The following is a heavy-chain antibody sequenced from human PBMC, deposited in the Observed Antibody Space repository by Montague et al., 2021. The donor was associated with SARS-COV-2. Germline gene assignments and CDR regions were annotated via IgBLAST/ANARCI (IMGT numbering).Heavy chain of an antibody. J-gene: IGHJ6*02. CDR1: GGSISSSNW. V-gene: IGHV4-4*02. CDR2: IYHSGST. CDR3: ARRPLGYYYYGMDV. Sequence: SETLSLTCAVSGGSISSSNWWSWVRQPPGKGLEWIGEIYHSGSTNYNPSLKSRVAISVDKSKNQFPLKLSSVTAADTAVYYCARRPLGYYYYGMDVWGQGTTVTVSS.